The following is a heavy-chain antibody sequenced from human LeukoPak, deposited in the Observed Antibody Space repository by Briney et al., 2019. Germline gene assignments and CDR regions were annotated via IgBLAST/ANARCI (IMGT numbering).Heavy chain of an antibody. Sequence: GGSLRLSCAASGFTFSSYGIHWVRQAPGKGLEWVAVISYDGSNKYYADSVKGRFTISRDNSKSTLYLQMNSLRAEDTAVYYCAKDPGGWFGELLYIFDYWGQGNLDTVSS. CDR2: ISYDGSNK. D-gene: IGHD3-10*01. J-gene: IGHJ4*02. CDR3: AKDPGGWFGELLYIFDY. V-gene: IGHV3-30*18. CDR1: GFTFSSYG.